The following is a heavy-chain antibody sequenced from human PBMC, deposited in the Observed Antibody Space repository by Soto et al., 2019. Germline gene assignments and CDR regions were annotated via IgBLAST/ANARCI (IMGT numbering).Heavy chain of an antibody. CDR2: IYYSGSP. V-gene: IGHV4-59*08. CDR3: ATQEYPLLIGKYFWFGP. D-gene: IGHD2-2*01. J-gene: IGHJ5*02. CDR1: GGSLSSYS. Sequence: SETLSLTCTFSGGSLSSYSWSWIRQPPGKGLEWIGYIYYSGSPNYNPSLTSRVPTSVDTSKSHFSLKLSSVTAADTAVYYSATQEYPLLIGKYFWFGPWGQGTLLNVSS.